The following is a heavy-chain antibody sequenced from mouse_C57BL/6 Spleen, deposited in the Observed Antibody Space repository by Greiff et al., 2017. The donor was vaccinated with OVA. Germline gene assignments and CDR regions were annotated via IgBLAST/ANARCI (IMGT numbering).Heavy chain of an antibody. CDR1: GFTFTDYY. CDR3: ARSLYGNYLYYYAMDY. J-gene: IGHJ4*01. D-gene: IGHD2-1*01. CDR2: IRNKANGYTT. Sequence: EVQGVESGGGLVQPGGSLSLSCAASGFTFTDYYMSWVRQPPGKALEWLGFIRNKANGYTTEYSASVKGRFTISRDNSQSILYLQMNALRAEDSATYYWARSLYGNYLYYYAMDYWGQGTSVTVSS. V-gene: IGHV7-3*01.